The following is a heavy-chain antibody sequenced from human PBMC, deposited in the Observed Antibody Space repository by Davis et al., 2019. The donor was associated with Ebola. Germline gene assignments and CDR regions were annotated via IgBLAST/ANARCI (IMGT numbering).Heavy chain of an antibody. CDR2: IYYSGST. D-gene: IGHD6-13*01. V-gene: IGHV4-39*01. J-gene: IGHJ4*02. Sequence: PSETLSLTCTVSGGSISSSSYYWGWIRQPPGKGLEWIGSIYYSGSTYYNPSLKSRVTISGDTSKNQFSLKLSSVTAADTAVYYCARLGAAGTSYWGQGTLVTVSS. CDR1: GGSISSSSYY. CDR3: ARLGAAGTSY.